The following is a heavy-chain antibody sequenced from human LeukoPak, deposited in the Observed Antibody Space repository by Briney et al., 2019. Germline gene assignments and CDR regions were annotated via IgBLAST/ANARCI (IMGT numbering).Heavy chain of an antibody. J-gene: IGHJ4*02. Sequence: PGGSLRLSCAASGFTFNSYSMNWVRQAPGEGLEWVSSISSSTKYIYYADSLKGRFTISRDSAKNSLYLQMNSLRAEDTAVYYCARGPYSSNWYVDYWGQGTLVTVAS. D-gene: IGHD6-13*01. CDR1: GFTFNSYS. V-gene: IGHV3-21*06. CDR3: ARGPYSSNWYVDY. CDR2: ISSSTKYI.